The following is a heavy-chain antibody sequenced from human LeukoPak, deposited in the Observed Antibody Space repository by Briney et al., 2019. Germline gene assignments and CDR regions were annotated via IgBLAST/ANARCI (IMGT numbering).Heavy chain of an antibody. CDR2: TFYSGRT. J-gene: IGHJ5*02. CDR1: GGSISSGDYY. Sequence: SETLSLTCTVSGGSISSGDYYWSWIRLHPGKGLEWIGYTFYSGRTYYNPSLKSRVTISVDTSENQFSLKLASVTAADTAVYYCARAIRGRMIVVPVDTRFDPWGQGTLVTVSS. D-gene: IGHD3-22*01. V-gene: IGHV4-31*03. CDR3: ARAIRGRMIVVPVDTRFDP.